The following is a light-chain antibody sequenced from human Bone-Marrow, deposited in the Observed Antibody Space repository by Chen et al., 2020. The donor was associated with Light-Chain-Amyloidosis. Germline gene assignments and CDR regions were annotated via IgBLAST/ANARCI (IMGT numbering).Light chain of an antibody. Sequence: SYELTPPPSVSVSPGQTARNPSSGDELPKKYAYWYQQKPGQAPVLVIHRDTERPSGISERFSGSSSGTTATLTISGVQAEDEADYHCQSADSSGTYEVIFGGGTKLTVL. CDR3: QSADSSGTYEVI. CDR1: ELPKKY. J-gene: IGLJ2*01. V-gene: IGLV3-25*03. CDR2: RDT.